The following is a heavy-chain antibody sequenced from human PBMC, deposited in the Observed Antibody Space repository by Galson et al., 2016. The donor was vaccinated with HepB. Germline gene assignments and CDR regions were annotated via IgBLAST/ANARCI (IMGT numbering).Heavy chain of an antibody. V-gene: IGHV3-15*01. J-gene: IGHJ6*02. Sequence: SLRLSCAASGFTFSNARMSWVRQAPGKGLEWVGRIKSKSNGGTTDYAAPVKGRFTISRDDSKNTLYLQMNSLKTEDTAIYYCTRSSRWFGNYYYYYGMDVWGQGTTVTVSS. CDR3: TRSSRWFGNYYYYYGMDV. CDR1: GFTFSNAR. D-gene: IGHD3-10*01. CDR2: IKSKSNGGTT.